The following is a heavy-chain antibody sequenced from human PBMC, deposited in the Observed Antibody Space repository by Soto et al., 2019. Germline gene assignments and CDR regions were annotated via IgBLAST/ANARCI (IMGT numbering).Heavy chain of an antibody. V-gene: IGHV3-48*02. CDR2: IRSSSSTI. Sequence: VQLVESGGGVVQPGRSLRLSCAASGFTFSSYAMHWVRQAPGKGLEWASYIRSSSSTIYYADSVKGRFTISRDNAKNSLYLQMNNLRDEDTAVYYCARDHPMSSHAFDIWGQGTMVTVSS. CDR3: ARDHPMSSHAFDI. D-gene: IGHD3-22*01. CDR1: GFTFSSYA. J-gene: IGHJ3*02.